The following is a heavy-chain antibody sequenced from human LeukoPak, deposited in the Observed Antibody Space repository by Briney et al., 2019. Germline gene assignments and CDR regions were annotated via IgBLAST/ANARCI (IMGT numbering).Heavy chain of an antibody. CDR1: GFTFSSYV. J-gene: IGHJ4*02. D-gene: IGHD1-26*01. CDR3: ARVVGYSGSFCFDY. Sequence: PGGSLRLSCAASGFTFSSYVMHWVRQAPGKGLEYVSGISSNGGSTYYANSVKGRFTISRDNSNNTLYLQLSSLRVEDMAVYYCARVVGYSGSFCFDYWSQGPLVTVSS. CDR2: ISSNGGST. V-gene: IGHV3-64*01.